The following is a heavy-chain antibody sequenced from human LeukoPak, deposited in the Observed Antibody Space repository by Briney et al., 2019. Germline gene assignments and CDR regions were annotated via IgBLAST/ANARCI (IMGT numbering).Heavy chain of an antibody. Sequence: GGSLRLSCAASGFSFSGYSMNWVRQAPGKGLEWVSFISSSSTYIYYADSVKGRFTISRDNAKNSLYLQMNSLTAEDTAVYYCARAGSAAFDYWGQGTLVTVSS. CDR1: GFSFSGYS. J-gene: IGHJ4*02. V-gene: IGHV3-21*01. CDR3: ARAGSAAFDY. D-gene: IGHD5-12*01. CDR2: ISSSSTYI.